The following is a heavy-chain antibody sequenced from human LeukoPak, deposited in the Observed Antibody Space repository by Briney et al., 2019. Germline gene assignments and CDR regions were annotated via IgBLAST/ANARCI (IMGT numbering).Heavy chain of an antibody. J-gene: IGHJ4*02. Sequence: ASVKVSCKASGYTFTGYYMHWVRQAPGQGLEWMGWINPNSGGTNYAQKFQGRVTVTADKSTSTAYMELSSLRSEDTAVYYCASGYYPYYFDYWGQGTLVTVSS. CDR3: ASGYYPYYFDY. CDR2: INPNSGGT. CDR1: GYTFTGYY. D-gene: IGHD5-18*01. V-gene: IGHV1-2*02.